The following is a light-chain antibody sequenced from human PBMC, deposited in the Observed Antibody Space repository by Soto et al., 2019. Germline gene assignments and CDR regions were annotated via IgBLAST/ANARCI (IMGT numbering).Light chain of an antibody. J-gene: IGKJ5*01. CDR3: QQLNSYLIT. V-gene: IGKV1-9*01. CDR1: QGISSY. CDR2: AAS. Sequence: DIQLTQSPSTLSASVGDRVTITCRASQGISSYLARYQQKPGKAPKLLIYAASTLQSGVPSRFSGSGSGTEFTLTITSLQPEDFATYYCQQLNSYLITFGQGTRLEIK.